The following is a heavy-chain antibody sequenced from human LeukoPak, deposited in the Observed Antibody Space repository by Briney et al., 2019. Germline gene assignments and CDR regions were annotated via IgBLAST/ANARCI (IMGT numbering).Heavy chain of an antibody. CDR3: ARDLLYYDSSGYDY. J-gene: IGHJ4*02. V-gene: IGHV3-30-3*01. D-gene: IGHD3-22*01. CDR2: ISYDGSNK. Sequence: PGRSLRLSCAASGFTFSSYAMHWVRQAPGKGLEWVAVISYDGSNKYYADSVKGRFTISRDNSKNTPYLQMNSLRAEDTAVYYCARDLLYYDSSGYDYWGQGTLVTVSS. CDR1: GFTFSSYA.